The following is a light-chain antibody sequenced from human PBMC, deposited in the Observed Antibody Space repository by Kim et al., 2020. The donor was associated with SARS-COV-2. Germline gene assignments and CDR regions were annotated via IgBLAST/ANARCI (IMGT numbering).Light chain of an antibody. CDR1: QSVSSSY. Sequence: EIVLTQSPGTLSLSPGERATLSCGASQSVSSSYLAWYQQKPGQAPRLLIYGASSRATGIPDRFSGIGSGTDFTLTISRLEPEDFAVYYCQQYGSSSWTFGQGTKVDIK. CDR2: GAS. CDR3: QQYGSSSWT. V-gene: IGKV3-20*01. J-gene: IGKJ1*01.